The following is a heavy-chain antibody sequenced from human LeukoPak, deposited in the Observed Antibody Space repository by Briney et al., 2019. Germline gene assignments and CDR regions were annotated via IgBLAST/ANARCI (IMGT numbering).Heavy chain of an antibody. V-gene: IGHV3-23*01. J-gene: IGHJ4*02. CDR1: GFTFSSYA. D-gene: IGHD2-15*01. CDR3: AKQLGYCSDGSCYFPY. Sequence: GGSLRLSCAASGFTFSSYAMSWVRQAPGKGLEWVSAISNNGGYTYYADSVQCRFTISRDNSKSTLCLQMNSLRAEDTAVYYCAKQLGYCSDGSCYFPYWGQGNLVNVSS. CDR2: ISNNGGYT.